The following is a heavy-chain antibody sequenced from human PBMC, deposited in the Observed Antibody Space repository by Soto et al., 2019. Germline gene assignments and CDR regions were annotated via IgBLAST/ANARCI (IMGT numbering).Heavy chain of an antibody. Sequence: PGGSLRLSCAASGFTFSSYGMHWVRQAPGKGLEWVAVIWYDGSNKYYADSVKGRFTISRDNSKNTLYLQMNSLRAEDTAVYYCARDLDTPDVPLGYWGQGTLVTVSS. J-gene: IGHJ4*02. CDR3: ARDLDTPDVPLGY. V-gene: IGHV3-33*01. CDR1: GFTFSSYG. CDR2: IWYDGSNK. D-gene: IGHD5-18*01.